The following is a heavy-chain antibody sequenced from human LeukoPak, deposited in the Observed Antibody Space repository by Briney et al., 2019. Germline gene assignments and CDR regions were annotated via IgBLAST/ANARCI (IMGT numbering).Heavy chain of an antibody. CDR3: ARGHWSGGSQYPD. CDR1: GYTFTSYD. CDR2: MNPNCGKT. Sequence: ASVKVSCKASGYTFTSYDINWVRQATGQGLEWMGWMNPNCGKTDYAQKFQGRVTMTRNNSISTAYMELSSLRSEDTAVYYCARGHWSGGSQYPDWGQGTLVTVSS. J-gene: IGHJ4*02. V-gene: IGHV1-8*01. D-gene: IGHD3-16*01.